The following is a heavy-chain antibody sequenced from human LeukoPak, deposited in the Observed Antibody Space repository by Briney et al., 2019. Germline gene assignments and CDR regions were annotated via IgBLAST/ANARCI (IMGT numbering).Heavy chain of an antibody. Sequence: SETLSLTCAVYGGSFSGYYWGWIRQPPGKGLEWIGEINHSGSTNYNPSLKSRVTISVDTSKNQFSLRLSSVTAADTAVYYCARGSIWFGDWGQGTLVTVSS. J-gene: IGHJ4*02. D-gene: IGHD3-10*01. CDR3: ARGSIWFGD. CDR1: GGSFSGYY. CDR2: INHSGST. V-gene: IGHV4-34*01.